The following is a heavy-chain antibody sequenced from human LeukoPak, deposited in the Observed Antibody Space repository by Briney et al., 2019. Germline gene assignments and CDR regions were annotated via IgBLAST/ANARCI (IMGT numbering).Heavy chain of an antibody. CDR2: INHSGST. CDR1: GGSFSGYY. D-gene: IGHD3-16*02. Sequence: PSETLSLTCAVYGGSFSGYYWSWIRQPPGKGLEWIGEINHSGSTNYNPSLKSRVTISVDTSKNQFSLKLSSVTAADTAVYYCARAGRYVWGSYRPPIDFDYWGQGTLVTVSS. J-gene: IGHJ4*02. CDR3: ARAGRYVWGSYRPPIDFDY. V-gene: IGHV4-34*01.